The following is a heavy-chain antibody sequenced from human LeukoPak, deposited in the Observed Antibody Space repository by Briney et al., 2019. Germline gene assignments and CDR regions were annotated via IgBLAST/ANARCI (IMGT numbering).Heavy chain of an antibody. CDR1: GFTFSSYS. CDR3: AREVPPYYCSGGSCYLDY. Sequence: GGSLRLSCAASGFTFSSYSMNWVRQAPGKGLEWVSSISSSSSYIYYADSVKGRFTISRDNAKNSLYLQMNSLGAEDTAVYYCAREVPPYYCSGGSCYLDYWGQGTLVTVSS. J-gene: IGHJ4*02. CDR2: ISSSSSYI. V-gene: IGHV3-21*01. D-gene: IGHD2-15*01.